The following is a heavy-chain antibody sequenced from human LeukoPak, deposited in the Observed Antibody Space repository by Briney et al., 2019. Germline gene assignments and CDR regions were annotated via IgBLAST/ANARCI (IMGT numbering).Heavy chain of an antibody. Sequence: SVKVSCKASGGTFSSYAISWVRQTPGQGLEWMGGIIPIFGTANYAQKFQGRVTITADESTSTAYMELSSLRSEDTAVYYCARGWGSGSYYFDYWGQGTLVTVSS. CDR3: ARGWGSGSYYFDY. D-gene: IGHD3-10*01. V-gene: IGHV1-69*13. J-gene: IGHJ4*02. CDR1: GGTFSSYA. CDR2: IIPIFGTA.